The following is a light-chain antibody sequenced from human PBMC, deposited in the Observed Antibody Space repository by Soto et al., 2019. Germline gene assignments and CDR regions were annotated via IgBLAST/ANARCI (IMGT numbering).Light chain of an antibody. V-gene: IGLV2-14*01. J-gene: IGLJ1*01. CDR2: DVT. CDR1: SSDVGGYNF. CDR3: SSYTSISTYV. Sequence: QSVLTQPASVSGSPGQSITISCTGTSSDVGGYNFVSWYQQHPDKAPKLMIYDVTNRPSGVSNRFSGSKSGNTASLTISGFQAEDDADYYCSSYTSISTYVFGTGTKVTVL.